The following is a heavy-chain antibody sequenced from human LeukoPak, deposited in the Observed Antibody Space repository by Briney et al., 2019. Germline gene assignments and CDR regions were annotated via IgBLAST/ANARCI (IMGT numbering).Heavy chain of an antibody. CDR3: ARRYSSSWYAYYYYYYYMDV. Sequence: XGSEKYYVDYVKGRFTISRDNAKNSLYLQMNSLRAEDTAVYYCARRYSSSWYAYYYYYYYMDVWGKGTTVTVSS. V-gene: IGHV3-7*04. CDR2: XGSEK. J-gene: IGHJ6*03. D-gene: IGHD6-13*01.